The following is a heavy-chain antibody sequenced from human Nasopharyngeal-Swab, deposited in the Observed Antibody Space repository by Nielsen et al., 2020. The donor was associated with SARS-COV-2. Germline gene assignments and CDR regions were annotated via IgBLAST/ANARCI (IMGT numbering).Heavy chain of an antibody. CDR1: GGSISSGDYY. CDR2: IYYSGST. D-gene: IGHD3-10*01. CDR3: ASVSPVWFGELLYPNWFDP. Sequence: SETLSLTCTVSGGSISSGDYYWRWIRQPPGKGLEWIGYIYYSGSTYYNPSLKSRVTISVDTSKNQFSLKLSSVTAADTAVYYCASVSPVWFGELLYPNWFDPWGQGTLVTVSS. V-gene: IGHV4-30-4*01. J-gene: IGHJ5*02.